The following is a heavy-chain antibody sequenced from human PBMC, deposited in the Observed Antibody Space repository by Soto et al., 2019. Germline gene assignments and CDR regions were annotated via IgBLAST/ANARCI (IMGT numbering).Heavy chain of an antibody. D-gene: IGHD2-2*01. CDR2: ISAYNGNT. Sequence: GSSVKVACKASGYTFTSYGISWVRQAPGQGLEWMGWISAYNGNTNYAQKLQGRVTMTTDTSTSTAYMELRSLRSDDTAVYYCARDGYCSSTSCYVYYGIDVWGQGTTVTVSS. V-gene: IGHV1-18*01. CDR1: GYTFTSYG. CDR3: ARDGYCSSTSCYVYYGIDV. J-gene: IGHJ6*02.